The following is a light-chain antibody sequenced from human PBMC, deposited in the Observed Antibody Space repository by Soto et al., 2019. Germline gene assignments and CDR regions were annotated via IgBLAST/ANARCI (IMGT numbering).Light chain of an antibody. CDR2: GAS. J-gene: IGKJ5*01. CDR3: RQYGSSPGIT. CDR1: QSVSSSY. V-gene: IGKV3-20*01. Sequence: EIVLTQSPGTLSLSPGERATLSCRASQSVSSSYLAWYQQKPGQAPRLLIYGASSRATGIPDRFSGSGSGTDFPLTISRLEPEDFAVYYCRQYGSSPGITSGQGTRLEIK.